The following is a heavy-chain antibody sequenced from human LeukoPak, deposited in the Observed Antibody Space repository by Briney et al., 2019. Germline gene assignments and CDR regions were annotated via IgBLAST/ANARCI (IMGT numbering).Heavy chain of an antibody. CDR2: IYTSGST. D-gene: IGHD2-2*01. J-gene: IGHJ4*02. CDR3: AREGVVVPAAFDY. CDR1: GGSNSSGSYY. Sequence: SETLSLXCTVSGGSNSSGSYYWSWIRQPAGKGLEWIGRIYTSGSTNYNPSLKSRVTISVDTSKNQFSLKLSSVTAADTAVYYCAREGVVVPAAFDYWGQGTLVTVSS. V-gene: IGHV4-61*02.